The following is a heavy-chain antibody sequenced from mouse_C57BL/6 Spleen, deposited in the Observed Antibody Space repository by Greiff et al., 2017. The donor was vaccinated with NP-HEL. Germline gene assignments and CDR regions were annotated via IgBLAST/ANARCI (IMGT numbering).Heavy chain of an antibody. D-gene: IGHD5-1*01. CDR1: GYTFTSYW. CDR3: ARASNYAMWY. V-gene: IGHV1-64*01. Sequence: QVQLQQPGAELVKPGASVKLSCKASGYTFTSYWMHWVKQRPGQGLEWIGMIHPNSGSTNYNEKFKSKATMTVDKSSSTAYMQLSSLTSEDTAVYYCARASNYAMWYWGQGTSVTVSS. J-gene: IGHJ4*01. CDR2: IHPNSGST.